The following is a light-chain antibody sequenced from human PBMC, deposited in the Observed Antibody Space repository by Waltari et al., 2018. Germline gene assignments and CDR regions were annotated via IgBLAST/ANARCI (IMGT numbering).Light chain of an antibody. J-gene: IGLJ3*02. CDR3: ALYMGGGIWV. V-gene: IGLV8-61*01. CDR1: SGSVSSDHY. CDR2: NTT. Sequence: QTVVTQEPSFSVSPGGTITLTCGLSSGSVSSDHYPSWYQQTPGQAPRTLIYNTTTLSSGGPARGSGSILGKKAALTITGAQADDECAYYCALYMGGGIWVFGGGTYLTVL.